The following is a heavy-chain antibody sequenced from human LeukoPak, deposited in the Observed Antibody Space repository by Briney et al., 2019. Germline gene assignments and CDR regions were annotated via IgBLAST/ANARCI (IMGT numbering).Heavy chain of an antibody. D-gene: IGHD6-13*01. V-gene: IGHV3-23*01. Sequence: GGSLRLSCAASGFTFSSYAMSWVRQAPGKGLEWVSAISGSGGSTYYADSVKGRFTISRDNSKNTLYLQMNSLRAEDTAVYYCAKDRFELAKTLYGMDVWGQGTTVTVSS. CDR3: AKDRFELAKTLYGMDV. J-gene: IGHJ6*02. CDR2: ISGSGGST. CDR1: GFTFSSYA.